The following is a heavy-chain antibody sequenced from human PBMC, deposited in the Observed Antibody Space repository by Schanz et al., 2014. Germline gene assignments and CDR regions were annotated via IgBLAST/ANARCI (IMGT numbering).Heavy chain of an antibody. CDR2: IYYSGST. D-gene: IGHD2-2*01. J-gene: IGHJ4*02. CDR3: ARGRVVPAAPEFDY. V-gene: IGHV4-59*01. Sequence: QVQLQESGPGLVKPSETLSLTCSVSGGSIRTYFWAWIRQPPGKGLEWIGFIYYSGSTNYNPSLKSRVTISVDMSKKQFSLNLSSVTAADTAVYYCARGRVVPAAPEFDYWGQGILVTVSS. CDR1: GGSIRTYF.